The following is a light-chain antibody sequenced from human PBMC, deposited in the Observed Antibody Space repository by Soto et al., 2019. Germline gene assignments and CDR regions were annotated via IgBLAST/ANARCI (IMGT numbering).Light chain of an antibody. CDR2: GAS. J-gene: IGKJ5*01. CDR1: QSVDSTY. Sequence: EIVLTQSPGTLSLSPGERATLSCRASQSVDSTYLTWYQQKPGQAPRLLIYGASGRATGVPDRFTASGSGTDFTLPISRLEPEDFAVDDCPQRSNWITVGQGTRLEI. V-gene: IGKV3D-20*02. CDR3: PQRSNWIT.